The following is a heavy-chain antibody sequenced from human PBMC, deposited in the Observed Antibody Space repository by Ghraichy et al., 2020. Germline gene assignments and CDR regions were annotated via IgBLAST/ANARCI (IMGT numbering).Heavy chain of an antibody. CDR3: ARHRGSGSYYSPGWFDP. J-gene: IGHJ5*02. CDR1: GYSFTSYW. CDR2: IYPGDSDT. Sequence: GESLNISCKGSGYSFTSYWIGWVRQMPGKGLEWMGIIYPGDSDTRYSPSFQGQVTISADKSISTAYLQWSSLKASDTAMYYCARHRGSGSYYSPGWFDPWGQGTLVTVSS. D-gene: IGHD3-10*01. V-gene: IGHV5-51*01.